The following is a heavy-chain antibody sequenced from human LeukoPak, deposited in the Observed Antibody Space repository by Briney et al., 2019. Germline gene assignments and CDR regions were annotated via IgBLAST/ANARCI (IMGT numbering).Heavy chain of an antibody. CDR3: ARQVAVAGTPIFNFDY. J-gene: IGHJ4*02. Sequence: GASVKVSCKASGYTFTIYGISWVRQAPGQGLEWMGWISAYNGNTNYAQKLQGRVTMTTDTSTSTAYMELRSLRSDDTAVYYCARQVAVAGTPIFNFDYWGQGTLVTVSS. D-gene: IGHD6-19*01. V-gene: IGHV1-18*01. CDR2: ISAYNGNT. CDR1: GYTFTIYG.